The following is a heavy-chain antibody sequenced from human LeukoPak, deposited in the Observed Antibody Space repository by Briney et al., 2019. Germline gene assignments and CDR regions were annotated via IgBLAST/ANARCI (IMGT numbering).Heavy chain of an antibody. CDR1: GFTVSSYS. CDR2: ISANGRST. D-gene: IGHD5-12*01. Sequence: GGSLRLSCAASGFTVSSYSMHWVRQAPGKGLDFVSAISANGRSTYYASSVKGRFTISRDNAKNSLYLQMNSLRAEDTAVYYCAREMGGYPFDYWGQGTLVTVSS. V-gene: IGHV3-64*01. J-gene: IGHJ4*02. CDR3: AREMGGYPFDY.